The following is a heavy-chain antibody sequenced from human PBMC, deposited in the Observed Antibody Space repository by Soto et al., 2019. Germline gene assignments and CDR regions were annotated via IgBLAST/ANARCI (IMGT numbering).Heavy chain of an antibody. V-gene: IGHV1-69*01. D-gene: IGHD1-26*01. CDR3: ARVGHITNYGMAV. J-gene: IGHJ6*02. CDR1: GGTFSSYP. CDR2: IIPFFGTS. Sequence: QVQLVQSGAEVKKPGSSVKVSCEASGGTFSSYPINWVRHAPGQGLEWMGGIIPFFGTSNYAQKFQGRVTITADDSTSTAYMELRSLRSEDTAVYYCARVGHITNYGMAVWGQGTTVTVSS.